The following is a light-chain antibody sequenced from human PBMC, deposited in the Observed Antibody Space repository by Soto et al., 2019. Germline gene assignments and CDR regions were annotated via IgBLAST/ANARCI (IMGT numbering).Light chain of an antibody. CDR1: QSVSTN. V-gene: IGKV3-15*01. Sequence: VMAQSPATLSVTPGERATLSCRAIQSVSTNFAWYQQKVGQAPRLLMYGASVRATGVPTRFSGSGSGTVFTLTISSLQSEDFAVYFCQHYNNWPPQFTFGGGTKVDIK. CDR3: QHYNNWPPQFT. J-gene: IGKJ4*01. CDR2: GAS.